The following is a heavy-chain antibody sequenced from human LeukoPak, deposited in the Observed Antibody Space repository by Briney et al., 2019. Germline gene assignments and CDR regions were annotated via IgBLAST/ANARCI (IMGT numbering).Heavy chain of an antibody. Sequence: GESLNIPCKGSGYNFTSSWIAWVRQMPGRGLEWMGIIYPGDSDTRYSPSFQGQVIISADQSISTAYLQGSSLKASHTAIYYCATYSDTFYFDCWGQGTLVTVSS. CDR1: GYNFTSSW. CDR2: IYPGDSDT. V-gene: IGHV5-51*01. CDR3: ATYSDTFYFDC. J-gene: IGHJ4*02. D-gene: IGHD3-16*01.